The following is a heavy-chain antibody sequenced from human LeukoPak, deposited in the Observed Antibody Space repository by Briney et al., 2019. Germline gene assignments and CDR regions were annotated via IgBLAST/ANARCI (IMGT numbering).Heavy chain of an antibody. CDR3: AKRLVTKGYFDY. Sequence: PGGSLRLSCAASGFTFSSYAMSWVRQAPGKGLEWISTLSGSGDSTNYADSVKGRFTISRDNSKNTLYVQMNSLRAEDTAVYYCAKRLVTKGYFDYWGQGTLVTVSS. CDR1: GFTFSSYA. V-gene: IGHV3-23*01. D-gene: IGHD2-21*02. J-gene: IGHJ4*02. CDR2: LSGSGDST.